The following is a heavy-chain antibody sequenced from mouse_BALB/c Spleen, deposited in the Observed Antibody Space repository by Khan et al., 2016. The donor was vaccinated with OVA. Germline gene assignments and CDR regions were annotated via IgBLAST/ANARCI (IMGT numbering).Heavy chain of an antibody. D-gene: IGHD1-1*01. CDR2: IYTYTGQP. CDR1: GYTFTTYG. Sequence: QIQLVQSGPELKKPGETVKISCKASGYTFTTYGMNWVKQAPGKGLKWMGWIYTYTGQPLYADDFKGRFAFSLESSANAAYLQINNLKNEDTDTYVCAREGYYRTMDYWGQGTSVTVSS. J-gene: IGHJ4*01. CDR3: AREGYYRTMDY. V-gene: IGHV9-3-1*01.